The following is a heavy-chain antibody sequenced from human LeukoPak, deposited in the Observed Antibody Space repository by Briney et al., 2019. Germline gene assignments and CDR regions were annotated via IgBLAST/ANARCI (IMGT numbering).Heavy chain of an antibody. CDR3: AKTSDQLLYSKFDF. V-gene: IGHV3-30*02. J-gene: IGHJ4*02. Sequence: GGSLRLSCATSGFTFSFYGMHWVRQAPGKGLEWVAFIQYDGSYKFYADSVQGRFSISRDNSKSTLFLQMNSLRPDDTALYHCAKTSDQLLYSKFDFWGQGTLVTVSS. CDR1: GFTFSFYG. D-gene: IGHD2-2*02. CDR2: IQYDGSYK.